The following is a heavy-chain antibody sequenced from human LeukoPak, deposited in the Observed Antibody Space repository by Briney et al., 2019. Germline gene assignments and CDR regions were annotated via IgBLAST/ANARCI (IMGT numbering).Heavy chain of an antibody. D-gene: IGHD2-2*01. CDR2: ISAYNGNT. V-gene: IGHV1-18*04. Sequence: ASVKVSCKASGYTFTSYGISWVRQARGQGPEWMGWISAYNGNTNYAQKLQGRVTMTTDTSTSTAYMELRGLRSDHTDVYYCARDGGGYCSSTSCYEMHGFDPWGQGTLVSVPS. J-gene: IGHJ5*02. CDR1: GYTFTSYG. CDR3: ARDGGGYCSSTSCYEMHGFDP.